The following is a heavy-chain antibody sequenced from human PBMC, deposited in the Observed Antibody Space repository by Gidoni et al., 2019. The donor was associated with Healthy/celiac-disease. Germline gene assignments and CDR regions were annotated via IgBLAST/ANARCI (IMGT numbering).Heavy chain of an antibody. CDR3: ARDRDYYDSSGYYFGADY. V-gene: IGHV3-33*01. CDR2: IWYDGSNK. J-gene: IGHJ4*02. Sequence: QVQLVESGGGVVQPGRSLRLSCAASGFTFSSSGMHWVRQAPGKGLEWVAVIWYDGSNKYYADSVKGRFTISRDNSKNTLYLQMNSLRAEDTAVYYCARDRDYYDSSGYYFGADYWGQGTLVTVSS. D-gene: IGHD3-22*01. CDR1: GFTFSSSG.